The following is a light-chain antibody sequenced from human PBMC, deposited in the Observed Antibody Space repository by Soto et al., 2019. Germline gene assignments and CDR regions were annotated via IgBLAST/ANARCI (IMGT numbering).Light chain of an antibody. J-gene: IGLJ1*01. CDR2: EVS. Sequence: QSVLTQPASVSGSPGQSITVSCTGTSSDIGAYNYVSWYQQHPGEAPKLIIYEVSKRPSGVSNRFSGSKSGNTASLTISGLQADDEADYYCCSRASTSTYVVGSGTKLTVL. CDR1: SSDIGAYNY. V-gene: IGLV2-14*01. CDR3: CSRASTSTYV.